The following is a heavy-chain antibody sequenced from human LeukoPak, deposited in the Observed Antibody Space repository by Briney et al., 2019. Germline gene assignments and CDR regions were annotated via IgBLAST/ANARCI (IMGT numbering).Heavy chain of an antibody. V-gene: IGHV5-51*01. CDR1: GYNFMNYW. J-gene: IGHJ4*02. D-gene: IGHD1-26*01. CDR2: IYPGDSDS. Sequence: GESLKSSCTGSGYNFMNYWVGWVRQMPGKGLEWMGIIYPGDSDSRYSPSFQGQVTVSADKSISTAYLQWSSLQASDTAMYYCARRLYSGSYDYWGQGTLVTVSS. CDR3: ARRLYSGSYDY.